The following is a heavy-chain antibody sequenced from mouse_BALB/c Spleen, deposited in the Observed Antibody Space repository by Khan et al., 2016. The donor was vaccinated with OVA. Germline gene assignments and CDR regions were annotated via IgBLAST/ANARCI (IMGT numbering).Heavy chain of an antibody. CDR1: GYSITSDYA. CDR2: ISYSGRT. V-gene: IGHV3-2*02. J-gene: IGHJ2*01. Sequence: VQLKESGPGLVKPSQSLSLTCTVTGYSITSDYAWNWIRQFPGNKLEWMGYISYSGRTSYNPSLKSRISITRDTSQNQFFLQLNSVTTEDTATYYCARSVTITTVVATDFDYWGQGTTLTVSS. D-gene: IGHD1-1*01. CDR3: ARSVTITTVVATDFDY.